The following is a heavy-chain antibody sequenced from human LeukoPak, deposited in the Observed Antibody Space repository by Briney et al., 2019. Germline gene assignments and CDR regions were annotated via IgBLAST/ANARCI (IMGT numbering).Heavy chain of an antibody. J-gene: IGHJ4*02. CDR3: ARGQNYDILTGYYL. D-gene: IGHD3-9*01. Sequence: GGSLRLSCAASGFTFSSYAMTWVRQAPGKGLEWVSSISSSSSYIYYADSVKGRFTISRDNAKNSLYLQMNSLRAEDTAVYYCARGQNYDILTGYYLWGQGTLVTVSS. CDR1: GFTFSSYA. CDR2: ISSSSSYI. V-gene: IGHV3-21*01.